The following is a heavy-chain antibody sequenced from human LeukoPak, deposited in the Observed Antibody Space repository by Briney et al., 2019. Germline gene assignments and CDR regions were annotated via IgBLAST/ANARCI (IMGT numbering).Heavy chain of an antibody. D-gene: IGHD3-9*01. V-gene: IGHV4-4*02. CDR3: ARSYYDILTGYYTYNWFDP. Sequence: KPSETLSLTCAVSGGSISSSNWWSWVRQPPGKGLEWIGEIYHSGSTNYNPSLKSRVTISVDKSKNQFSLKLSSVTAADTAVYYCARSYYDILTGYYTYNWFDPWGQGTLVTVSS. J-gene: IGHJ5*02. CDR1: GGSISSSNW. CDR2: IYHSGST.